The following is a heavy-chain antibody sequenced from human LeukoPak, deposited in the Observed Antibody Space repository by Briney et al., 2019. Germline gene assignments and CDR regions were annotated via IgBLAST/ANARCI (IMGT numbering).Heavy chain of an antibody. CDR1: GCSFTSYW. Sequence: GESLQISCKGSGCSFTSYWIGWVRQLPGKGLEWMGIIYPGDSDTRYSPSFQGQVTISADKSISTAYLQCSSLKASDIAMYYCARRTDYYYYGMDVWGQGTTVTVSS. J-gene: IGHJ6*02. CDR2: IYPGDSDT. V-gene: IGHV5-51*01. CDR3: ARRTDYYYYGMDV.